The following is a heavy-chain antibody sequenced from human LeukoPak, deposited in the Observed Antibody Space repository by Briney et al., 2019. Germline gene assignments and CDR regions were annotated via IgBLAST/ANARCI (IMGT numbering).Heavy chain of an antibody. J-gene: IGHJ4*02. CDR1: GYTFTSHD. Sequence: ASVKVSCKASGYTFTSHDINWVRQATGQGLEWMGWMNPNSGNTGYAQKFQGRVTMTRNTSISTAYMELSSLRSEDTAVYYCARAFITRVRRVFYYWGQGTLVTVSS. CDR2: MNPNSGNT. D-gene: IGHD6-13*01. CDR3: ARAFITRVRRVFYY. V-gene: IGHV1-8*01.